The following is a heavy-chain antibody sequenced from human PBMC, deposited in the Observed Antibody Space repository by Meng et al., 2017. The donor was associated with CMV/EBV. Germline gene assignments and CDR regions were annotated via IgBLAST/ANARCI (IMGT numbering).Heavy chain of an antibody. CDR2: IIPSSGST. V-gene: IGHV1-46*01. Sequence: ASVKVSCKTSGYTFTRFHMHWVRQAPGQGLEWMGKIIPSSGSTTYAPRFQGRVTMTRDTSTSTVYMELNSLRSEDTAVYSCARDYGDYVFDYWGQGTLVTVS. CDR1: GYTFTRFH. D-gene: IGHD4-17*01. J-gene: IGHJ4*02. CDR3: ARDYGDYVFDY.